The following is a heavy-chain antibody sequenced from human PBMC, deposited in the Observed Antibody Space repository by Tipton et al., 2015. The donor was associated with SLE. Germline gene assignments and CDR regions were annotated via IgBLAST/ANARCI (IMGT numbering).Heavy chain of an antibody. Sequence: SLRLSCAGSGFTFRNTWMSWVRQAPGKGLEWVGRIKRKADGGTTDYAAPVTGRFTISRDDSKDTLYLQMNSLRAEDTAVYYCAKDGVWGSGSRDYDYWGHGTLVTVSS. CDR1: GFTFRNTW. V-gene: IGHV3-15*01. J-gene: IGHJ4*01. D-gene: IGHD3-10*01. CDR2: IKRKADGGTT. CDR3: AKDGVWGSGSRDYDY.